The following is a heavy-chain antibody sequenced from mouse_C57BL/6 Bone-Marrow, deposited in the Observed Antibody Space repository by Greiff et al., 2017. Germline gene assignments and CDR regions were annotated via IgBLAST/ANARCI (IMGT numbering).Heavy chain of an antibody. J-gene: IGHJ2*01. CDR2: ISNGGGRT. CDR3: ARQDDYYFDY. Sequence: VKLVESGGGLVQPGGSLKLSCAASGFTFSDYYMYWVRQTPEKRLEWVAYISNGGGRTYYPDTVKGRFTISRDNAKNTLYLQMSRLKSEDTAMYYCARQDDYYFDYWGQGTTLTVSS. D-gene: IGHD2-4*01. CDR1: GFTFSDYY. V-gene: IGHV5-12*01.